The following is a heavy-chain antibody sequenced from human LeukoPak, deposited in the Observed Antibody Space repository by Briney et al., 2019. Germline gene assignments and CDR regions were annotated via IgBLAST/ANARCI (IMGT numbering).Heavy chain of an antibody. Sequence: GGSLRLSCAASGFTFSSDDMSWDRQAPGKGLERVSAISGSGGSTYYADSVKGRFTISRDNSKNTLYLQMNSLRAEDTAVYYCAKDNPTFIAAVAEAELRWGQGTLVTVSS. CDR1: GFTFSSDD. J-gene: IGHJ4*02. V-gene: IGHV3-23*01. CDR3: AKDNPTFIAAVAEAELR. CDR2: ISGSGGST. D-gene: IGHD6-13*01.